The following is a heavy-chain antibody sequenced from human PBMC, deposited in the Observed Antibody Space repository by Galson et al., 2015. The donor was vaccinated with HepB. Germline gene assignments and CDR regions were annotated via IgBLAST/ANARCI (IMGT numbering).Heavy chain of an antibody. CDR3: ARAGCSSTSCYYERYYYFDY. V-gene: IGHV3-30-3*01. CDR2: ISYDGSNK. D-gene: IGHD2-2*01. Sequence: SLRLSCAASGFTFSSYAMHWVRQAPGKGLEWVAVISYDGSNKYYADSVKGRFTISRDNSKNTLYLQMNSLRAEDTAVYYCARAGCSSTSCYYERYYYFDYWGQGTLVTVSS. CDR1: GFTFSSYA. J-gene: IGHJ4*02.